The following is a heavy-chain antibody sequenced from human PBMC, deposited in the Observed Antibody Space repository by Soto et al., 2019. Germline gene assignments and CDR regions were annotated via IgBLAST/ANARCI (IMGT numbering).Heavy chain of an antibody. CDR2: IYYSGST. D-gene: IGHD2-15*01. Sequence: PSETLSLTCTVSGGSISSYYWSWIRQPPGKGLEWTGYIYYSGSTNYNPSLKSRVTISVDTSKNQFSLKLSSVTAADTAVYYCARDRSQPYYCSGGSCYSGYYGMDVWGQGTTVTVSS. J-gene: IGHJ6*02. V-gene: IGHV4-59*01. CDR1: GGSISSYY. CDR3: ARDRSQPYYCSGGSCYSGYYGMDV.